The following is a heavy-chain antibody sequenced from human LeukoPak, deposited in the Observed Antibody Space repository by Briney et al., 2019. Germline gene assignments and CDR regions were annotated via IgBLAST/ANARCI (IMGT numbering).Heavy chain of an antibody. CDR1: GFTFSSYA. V-gene: IGHV3-23*01. D-gene: IGHD3-3*01. J-gene: IGHJ4*02. CDR3: AKVGDDFCSGYYTLGY. CDR2: ISGSGGST. Sequence: PGGSLRLSCAASGFTFSSYAMSWVRQAPGKGLEWVSAISGSGGSTYYADSVKGRFTISRDNSKNTLYLQMNSLRAEDTAVYYCAKVGDDFCSGYYTLGYWGQGTLVTVSS.